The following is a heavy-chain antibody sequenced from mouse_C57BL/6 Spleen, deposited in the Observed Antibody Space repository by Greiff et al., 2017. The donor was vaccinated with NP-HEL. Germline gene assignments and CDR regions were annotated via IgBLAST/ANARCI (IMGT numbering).Heavy chain of an antibody. V-gene: IGHV8-8*01. CDR1: GFSLSTFGMG. CDR2: IWWDDDK. Sequence: QVTLKESGPGILQPSQPLSLTCSFSGFSLSTFGMGVGWIRQPSGMGLEWLAHIWWDDDKYYNPALKSRLTISKDTSKNQIFLKIANVDTADTATYYCARMRALRLLHYFDYWGQVTTLTGSS. CDR3: ARMRALRLLHYFDY. D-gene: IGHD3-2*02. J-gene: IGHJ2*01.